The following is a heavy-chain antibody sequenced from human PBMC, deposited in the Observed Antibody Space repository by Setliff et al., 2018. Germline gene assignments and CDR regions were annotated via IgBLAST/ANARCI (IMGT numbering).Heavy chain of an antibody. J-gene: IGHJ4*02. CDR1: GTTFNSHA. V-gene: IGHV1-24*01. Sequence: ASVKVSCKTSGTTFNSHAINWVRQAPGKGLEWMGGFDPEDGETIYAQKFQGRVTMTEDTATDTAYMELSSLRSEDTAVYYCATSVSWIQLVLYPQGHPEPFDYWGQGTLVTVSS. D-gene: IGHD5-18*01. CDR3: ATSVSWIQLVLYPQGHPEPFDY. CDR2: FDPEDGET.